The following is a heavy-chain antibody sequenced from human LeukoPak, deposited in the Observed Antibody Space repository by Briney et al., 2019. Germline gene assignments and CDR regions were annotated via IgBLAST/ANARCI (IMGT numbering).Heavy chain of an antibody. J-gene: IGHJ5*02. CDR2: IYYSGNT. CDR1: GGSISSSSYY. V-gene: IGHV4-39*01. CDR3: ASTRSSWFSHWFDP. D-gene: IGHD6-13*01. Sequence: PSETLSLTCTVSGGSISSSSYYWGWIRQPPGKGLEWIGSIYYSGNTYYNASLKSRLTTSVDTSKNQFSLKLSSVNDAGTAVYYCASTRSSWFSHWFDPWGQGSLVTVS.